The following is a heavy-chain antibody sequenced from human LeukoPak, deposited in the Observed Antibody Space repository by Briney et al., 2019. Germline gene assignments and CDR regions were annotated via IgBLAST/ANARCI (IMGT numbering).Heavy chain of an antibody. J-gene: IGHJ4*02. V-gene: IGHV3-48*01. Sequence: GGSLRLSCAASGFTFSSYNMNWVRQAPGKGLEWVSFISSSAGTIYYADSVKGRFTISKDNAKNSLYLQMNSLRVEDTAVYYCARDLTLSYWGQGTLVTVSA. CDR1: GFTFSSYN. CDR2: ISSSAGTI. D-gene: IGHD1-14*01. CDR3: ARDLTLSY.